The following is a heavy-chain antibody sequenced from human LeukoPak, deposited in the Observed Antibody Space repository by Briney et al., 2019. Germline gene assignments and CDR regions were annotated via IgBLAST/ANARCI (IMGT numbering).Heavy chain of an antibody. Sequence: ASVKVSCKASGYTFTSYGISWVRQAPGQGLEWMGWISAYNGNTNYAQKLQGRVTMTTDTSTSTAYMELRSLRSDDTAVYYCARDVYCSGGSCCLLSRPRYYGMDVWGQGTTVTVSS. V-gene: IGHV1-18*01. CDR3: ARDVYCSGGSCCLLSRPRYYGMDV. CDR2: ISAYNGNT. CDR1: GYTFTSYG. D-gene: IGHD2-15*01. J-gene: IGHJ6*02.